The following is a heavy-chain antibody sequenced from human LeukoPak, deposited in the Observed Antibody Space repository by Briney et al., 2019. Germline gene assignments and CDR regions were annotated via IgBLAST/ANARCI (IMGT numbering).Heavy chain of an antibody. Sequence: GGSLRLSCAASGFTFSSYSMNWVRQAPGKGLEWVSSISSSSSYIYYADSVKGRFTISRDNAKNSLYLQMNSLRAEDTAVYHCAGLYDSSGYYSRWGQGTLVTVSS. D-gene: IGHD3-22*01. V-gene: IGHV3-21*01. J-gene: IGHJ4*02. CDR2: ISSSSSYI. CDR1: GFTFSSYS. CDR3: AGLYDSSGYYSR.